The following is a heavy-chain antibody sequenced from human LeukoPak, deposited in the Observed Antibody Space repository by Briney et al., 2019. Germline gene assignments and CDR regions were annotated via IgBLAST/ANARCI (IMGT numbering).Heavy chain of an antibody. V-gene: IGHV3-21*01. D-gene: IGHD3-16*02. Sequence: GGSLRLSCAASGFTFITYSLNWVPQAPGKGLEWVSSIIGSSGYIYCADSVKGRFTISRDNAKNSLYLKMNSLRAEDTAVYYCARDTGDDYVCGSYRYMVYFDYWGQGTLVTVSS. CDR3: ARDTGDDYVCGSYRYMVYFDY. J-gene: IGHJ4*02. CDR1: GFTFITYS. CDR2: IIGSSGYI.